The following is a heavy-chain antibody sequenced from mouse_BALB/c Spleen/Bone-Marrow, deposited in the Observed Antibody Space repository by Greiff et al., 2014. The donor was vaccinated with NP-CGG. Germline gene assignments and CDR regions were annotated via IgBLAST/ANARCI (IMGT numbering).Heavy chain of an antibody. D-gene: IGHD1-1*01. Sequence: VQLQQPGAELVKPGASVKLSCTASGFNIKDTYMHWVKQRPEQGLEWIGRIDPANGNTKYDPKFQGKATITADTSSNTAYLQLSSPTSEDTAVYYCANYYYGSSLFAYWGQGTLVTVSA. V-gene: IGHV14-3*02. CDR2: IDPANGNT. CDR1: GFNIKDTY. J-gene: IGHJ3*01. CDR3: ANYYYGSSLFAY.